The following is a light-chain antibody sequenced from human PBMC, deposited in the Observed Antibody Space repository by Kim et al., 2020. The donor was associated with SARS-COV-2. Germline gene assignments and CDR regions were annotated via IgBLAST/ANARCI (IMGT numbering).Light chain of an antibody. CDR1: KLGDKY. CDR2: QDS. CDR3: QAWDSSRVV. J-gene: IGLJ2*01. V-gene: IGLV3-1*01. Sequence: SYELTQPPSVSVSPGQTASIACSGDKLGDKYACWYQQKPGQSPVLVIYQDSKRPSGTPERFSGSNSGNTATLTISGTQAMDEADYYCQAWDSSRVVFGGG.